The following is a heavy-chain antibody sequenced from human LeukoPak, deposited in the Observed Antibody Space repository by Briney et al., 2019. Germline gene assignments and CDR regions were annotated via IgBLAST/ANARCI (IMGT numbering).Heavy chain of an antibody. V-gene: IGHV1-2*02. J-gene: IGHJ6*03. CDR3: ARVTWVTTADYYYYYMDV. Sequence: ASVKVSCKASGYTFTGYYMHWVRQAPGQGLEWMGWINPHTGGTNYAQKFQGRVTMTRDASISTAYMELSSLRSEDTAVYYCARVTWVTTADYYYYYMDVWGRGTTVTISS. D-gene: IGHD4-17*01. CDR2: INPHTGGT. CDR1: GYTFTGYY.